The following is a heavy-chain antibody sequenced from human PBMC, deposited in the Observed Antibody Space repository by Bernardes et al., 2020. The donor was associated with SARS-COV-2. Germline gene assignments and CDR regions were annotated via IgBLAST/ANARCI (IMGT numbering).Heavy chain of an antibody. CDR3: TRAQQYRTGTMDN. J-gene: IGHJ4*02. D-gene: IGHD7-27*01. Sequence: GSLRLSCAASGFTFSNAWMSWVRQAPGKGLEWVGRIKSKTDGGTTDYAAPVKGRFTISRDDSKNTLYLQMDSLKTEDTAVYYCTRAQQYRTGTMDNWGQGTLVTVSS. V-gene: IGHV3-15*01. CDR2: IKSKTDGGTT. CDR1: GFTFSNAW.